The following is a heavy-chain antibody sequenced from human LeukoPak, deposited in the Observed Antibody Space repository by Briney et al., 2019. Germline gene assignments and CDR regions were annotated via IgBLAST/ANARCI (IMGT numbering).Heavy chain of an antibody. V-gene: IGHV3-7*01. D-gene: IGHD2-15*01. CDR3: AREVLRLLYYYYMDV. J-gene: IGHJ6*03. CDR2: IKQEGREK. Sequence: SGGSLRLSCAASGFTFSSYWMRWVRQAPGKGLEWVANIKQEGREKYYVDSVKGRFTISRDNAKNSLYLQMNSLRAEDTAVYYCAREVLRLLYYYYMDVWGKGTTVTVSS. CDR1: GFTFSSYW.